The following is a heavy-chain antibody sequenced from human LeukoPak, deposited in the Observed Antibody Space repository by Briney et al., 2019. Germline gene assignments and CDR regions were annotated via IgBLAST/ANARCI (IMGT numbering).Heavy chain of an antibody. J-gene: IGHJ4*02. CDR1: GFTFSSYG. Sequence: PPGGSLRLSCAASGFTFSSYGMHWVRQTPGKGLEWVATIRYDGSNKYYADSVKGRFTISRDNSNNTLYLQMSSLRGEDTALYYCASQISSPDMVWGQGALVTVSS. CDR3: ASQISSPDMV. D-gene: IGHD2-15*01. V-gene: IGHV3-30*02. CDR2: IRYDGSNK.